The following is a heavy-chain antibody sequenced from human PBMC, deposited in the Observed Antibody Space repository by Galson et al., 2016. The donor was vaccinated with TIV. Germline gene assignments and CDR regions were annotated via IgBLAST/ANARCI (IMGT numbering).Heavy chain of an antibody. J-gene: IGHJ6*01. CDR1: GFTFSNAR. CDR3: ATEYYLASGTDPLVGDYGMDV. V-gene: IGHV3-15*01. Sequence: SLRLPCAAFGFTFSNARMNWVRQAPGKGLEWVGRSKSKSDGGTTDYAAPVKGRFAISRDDSKNTLYLEMNSLNTEDTAVYYCATEYYLASGTDPLVGDYGMDVWGQGTTVTVSS. D-gene: IGHD3-10*01. CDR2: SKSKSDGGTT.